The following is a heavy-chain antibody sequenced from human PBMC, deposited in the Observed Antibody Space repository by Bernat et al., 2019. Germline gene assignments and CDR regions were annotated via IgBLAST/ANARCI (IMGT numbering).Heavy chain of an antibody. CDR3: TSRGSYYYYDMDV. V-gene: IGHV3-15*01. D-gene: IGHD2-15*01. Sequence: EVQLVESGGGLVKPGGSLRLSCAASGFTFSNAWMSWVRQAPGKGLEWVGRIKSKTDGGTTDYAAPVKGRFTIPRDDSKNTLYLQMNSLKTEDTAVYYCTSRGSYYYYDMDVWGQGTTVTVS. CDR1: GFTFSNAW. J-gene: IGHJ6*02. CDR2: IKSKTDGGTT.